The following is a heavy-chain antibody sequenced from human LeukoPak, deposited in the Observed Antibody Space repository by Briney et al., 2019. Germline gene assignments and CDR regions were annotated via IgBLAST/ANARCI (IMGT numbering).Heavy chain of an antibody. Sequence: GSLRLSCAVSGVNNYAISWVRQAPGKGLEWVSVISGSGGSTYYADSVKGRLTISRGTSENTIYLQMNSLRAEDTAVYYCATSPRVTLYVMGDFAYWSQGTLVTVSS. D-gene: IGHD3-16*01. J-gene: IGHJ4*02. CDR2: ISGSGGST. CDR3: ATSPRVTLYVMGDFAY. V-gene: IGHV3-23*01. CDR1: GVNNYA.